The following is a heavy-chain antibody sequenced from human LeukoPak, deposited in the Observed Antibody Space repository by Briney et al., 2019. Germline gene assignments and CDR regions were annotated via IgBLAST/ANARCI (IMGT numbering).Heavy chain of an antibody. J-gene: IGHJ5*02. V-gene: IGHV1-18*01. CDR3: ARVHPITMVRGVTYDP. CDR2: ISAYNGNT. Sequence: ASVKVSCKASGYTFTSYGISWVRQAPGQGLEWMGWISAYNGNTNYAQKLQGRVTMTTDTSTSTAHMELRSLRSDDTAVYYCARVHPITMVRGVTYDPWGQGTLVTVSS. CDR1: GYTFTSYG. D-gene: IGHD3-10*01.